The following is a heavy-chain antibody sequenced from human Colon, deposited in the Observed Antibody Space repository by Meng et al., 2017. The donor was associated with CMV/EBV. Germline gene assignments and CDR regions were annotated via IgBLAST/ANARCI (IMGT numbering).Heavy chain of an antibody. V-gene: IGHV1-46*01. CDR3: AGDEYYGSSGDHI. Sequence: ASVKVSCKPSGHTITPYYIQWVRQAPGEGLEWMGMINPGGGTTYAQKFQGRITMTRDTSPTTVYMELSSLRSDDTAVYYCAGDEYYGSSGDHIWGQGTLVTVSS. D-gene: IGHD3-22*01. J-gene: IGHJ4*02. CDR2: INPGGGT. CDR1: GHTITPYY.